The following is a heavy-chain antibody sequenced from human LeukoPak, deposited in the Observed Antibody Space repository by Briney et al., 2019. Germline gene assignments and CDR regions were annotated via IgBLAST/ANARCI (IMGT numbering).Heavy chain of an antibody. CDR2: INHSGST. V-gene: IGHV4-34*01. CDR3: ARGAYYGSGSYVWFDP. D-gene: IGHD3-10*01. J-gene: IGHJ5*02. CDR1: GGPFSGYY. Sequence: SETLSLTCAVYGGPFSGYYWIWIRQPPGKGLEWIGDINHSGSTNYNPSLKSRVTISVDTSKNQFSLKLSSVTAADTAVYYCARGAYYGSGSYVWFDPWGQGTLVTVSS.